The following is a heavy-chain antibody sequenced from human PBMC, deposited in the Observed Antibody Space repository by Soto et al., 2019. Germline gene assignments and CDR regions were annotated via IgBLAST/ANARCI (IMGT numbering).Heavy chain of an antibody. Sequence: PWDTLSLTCTVSGGSISSGGYYWSWIRQHPGKGLEWIGYIYYSGSNYYNPSLKSRVTISVDTSKNQFSLKLSYVTAADTAVYYCARGTGITMVRGVGYYYGMDVWGQGTTVTVYS. J-gene: IGHJ6*02. CDR1: GGSISSGGYY. D-gene: IGHD3-10*01. CDR2: IYYSGSN. CDR3: ARGTGITMVRGVGYYYGMDV. V-gene: IGHV4-31*03.